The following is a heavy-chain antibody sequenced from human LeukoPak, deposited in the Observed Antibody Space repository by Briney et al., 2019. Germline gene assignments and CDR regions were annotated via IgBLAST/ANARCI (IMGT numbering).Heavy chain of an antibody. J-gene: IGHJ6*03. Sequence: PGGSLRLSCAASGFTFSNAWMSWVRQAPGKGLEWVGRIKSKTDGGTTDYAAPVKGRFTISRDDSKNTLYLQMNSLKTEDTAVYYCTTGYCSGGSCYRYYYYYYMDVWGKGTTVTVSS. V-gene: IGHV3-15*01. CDR1: GFTFSNAW. D-gene: IGHD2-15*01. CDR2: IKSKTDGGTT. CDR3: TTGYCSGGSCYRYYYYYYMDV.